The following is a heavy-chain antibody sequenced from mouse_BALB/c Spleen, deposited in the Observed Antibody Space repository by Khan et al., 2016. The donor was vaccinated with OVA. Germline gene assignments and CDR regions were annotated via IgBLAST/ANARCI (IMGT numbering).Heavy chain of an antibody. V-gene: IGHV9-3-1*01. CDR3: ARSAAYWFFDV. CDR1: GYTFTNYG. CDR2: INTYTGEP. J-gene: IGHJ1*01. Sequence: QSQLVQSGPELKKPGETVKISCKASGYTFTNYGMNWVKQAPGKGLKWMGWINTYTGEPTYADDFKGRFAFSLETSANTAYLQINNLKDEDTATYFCARSAAYWFFDVWGAGTTLTVSS.